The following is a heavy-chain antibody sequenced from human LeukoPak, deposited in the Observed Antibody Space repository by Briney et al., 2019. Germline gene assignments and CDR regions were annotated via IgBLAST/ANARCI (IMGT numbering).Heavy chain of an antibody. V-gene: IGHV3-7*01. CDR2: IKQDGSEK. D-gene: IGHD3-22*01. J-gene: IGHJ5*02. Sequence: PGGSLRLSCAASGFTFSSYWMSWVRQAPGKGLEWVANIKQDGSEKYYVDSVKGRFTISRDNAKNSLYPQMNSLRAEDTAVYYCAREWTTYYYDKVGEASGFDPWGQGTLVTVSS. CDR3: AREWTTYYYDKVGEASGFDP. CDR1: GFTFSSYW.